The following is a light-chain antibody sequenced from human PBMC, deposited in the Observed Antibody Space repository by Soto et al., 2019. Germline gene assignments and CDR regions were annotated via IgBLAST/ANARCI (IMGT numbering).Light chain of an antibody. CDR3: SSFAASNTHV. J-gene: IGLJ1*01. V-gene: IGLV2-8*01. Sequence: QSALTQPPSASGSPGQSVTIYCTGTSSDVGSYNFVSWYQQYPGKAPKLMIYEVTKRPSGVPDRFSGSKSGNTASLTVSGLQAEDEADYYCSSFAASNTHVFGTGTKLTVL. CDR2: EVT. CDR1: SSDVGSYNF.